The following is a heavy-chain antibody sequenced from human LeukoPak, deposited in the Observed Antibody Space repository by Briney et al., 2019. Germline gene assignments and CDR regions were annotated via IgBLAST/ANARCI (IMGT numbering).Heavy chain of an antibody. CDR2: IYYSGST. CDR3: ARYYDSSQGIDY. D-gene: IGHD3-22*01. J-gene: IGHJ4*02. CDR1: GGTISSGDYY. Sequence: SETLSLTCTVSGGTISSGDYYWSWIRQPPGKGLEWIGYIYYSGSTYYNPSLKSRVTISVDTSKNQFSLKLSSVTAADTAVYYCARYYDSSQGIDYWGQGTLVTVSS. V-gene: IGHV4-30-4*01.